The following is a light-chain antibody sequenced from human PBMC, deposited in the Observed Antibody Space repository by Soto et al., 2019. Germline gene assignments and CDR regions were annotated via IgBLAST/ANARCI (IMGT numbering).Light chain of an antibody. Sequence: EIVVTQSPATLSLSPGERATHSCRASQSISSYLARHQQKPGQAPRLPIDDASPRATCIPARFSGSGSGTDFTLTSSSQEAEDFAVYNWQHRRTWHHTFGGGTKVEIK. CDR2: DAS. CDR1: QSISSY. CDR3: QHRRTWHHT. J-gene: IGKJ4*02. V-gene: IGKV3-11*01.